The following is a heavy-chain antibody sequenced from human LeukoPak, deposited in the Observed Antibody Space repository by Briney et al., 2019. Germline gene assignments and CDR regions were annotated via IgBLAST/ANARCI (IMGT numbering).Heavy chain of an antibody. J-gene: IGHJ6*02. CDR1: GFTFSSYW. CDR2: ISTSGSYI. Sequence: GGSLRLSCAASGFTFSSYWMSWVRQAPGKGLEWVSSISTSGSYIYYADSVKGRFSISRDNAKNSLYLQMNSLRAEDTAVYFCARGDYGDYDSAGYHGMDVWGQGTTVTVSS. V-gene: IGHV3-21*01. CDR3: ARGDYGDYDSAGYHGMDV. D-gene: IGHD4-17*01.